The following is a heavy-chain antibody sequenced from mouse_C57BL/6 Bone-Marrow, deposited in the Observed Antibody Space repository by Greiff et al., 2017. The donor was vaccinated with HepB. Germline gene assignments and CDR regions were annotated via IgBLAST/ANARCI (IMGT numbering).Heavy chain of an antibody. Sequence: QVQLQQPGAELVKPGASVKMSCKASGYTFTSYWITWVKQRPGQGLEWIGDIYPGSGSTNYNEKFKSKATLTVDTSSSTAYMQLSSLTSEASAVYYCANFYYDYDGWFAYWGQGTLVTVSA. CDR3: ANFYYDYDGWFAY. V-gene: IGHV1-55*01. J-gene: IGHJ3*01. D-gene: IGHD2-4*01. CDR2: IYPGSGST. CDR1: GYTFTSYW.